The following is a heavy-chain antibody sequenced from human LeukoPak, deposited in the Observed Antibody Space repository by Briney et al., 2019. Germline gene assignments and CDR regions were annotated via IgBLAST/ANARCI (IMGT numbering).Heavy chain of an antibody. V-gene: IGHV3-30-3*01. CDR2: ISYDGNNK. CDR1: GFTFSTYA. CDR3: ARDQYDTWSRRGNFDS. D-gene: IGHD3-3*01. J-gene: IGHJ4*02. Sequence: PGRSLRLSCAASGFTFSTYAMHWVRQAPGKGLEWVALISYDGNNKYYADSVKGRFTISRDNTKNSLYLQMNSLRAEDTAVFYCARDQYDTWSRRGNFDSWGQGTLVIVSS.